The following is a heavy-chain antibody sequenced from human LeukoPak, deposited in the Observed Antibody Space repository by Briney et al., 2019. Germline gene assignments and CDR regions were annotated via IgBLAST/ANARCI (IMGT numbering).Heavy chain of an antibody. J-gene: IGHJ5*02. D-gene: IGHD3-16*01. CDR1: GGSTSSGGYY. CDR3: ARDLSGGGNWFDP. CDR2: IYYSGST. Sequence: SQTLSLTCAVSGGSTSSGGYYWSWIRQHPGKGLEWIGYIYYSGSTYYNPSLKSRVTISVDTSKNQFSLKLSSVTAADTAVYYCARDLSGGGNWFDPWGQGTLVTVSS. V-gene: IGHV4-31*11.